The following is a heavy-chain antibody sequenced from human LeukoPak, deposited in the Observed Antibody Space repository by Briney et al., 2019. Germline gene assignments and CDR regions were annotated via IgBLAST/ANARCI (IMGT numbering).Heavy chain of an antibody. CDR1: GYSISSGYY. Sequence: SKTLSLTCAVSGYSISSGYYGGWNRQPPGKGLECIASIYHRGSTFSNPPLKSRVIISVDTSKNQFSLKLRSVTAADTAVYYCAIHVCCDSSGQFDYWGQGTVVAVSS. CDR3: AIHVCCDSSGQFDY. CDR2: IYHRGST. V-gene: IGHV4-38-2*01. J-gene: IGHJ4*02. D-gene: IGHD3-22*01.